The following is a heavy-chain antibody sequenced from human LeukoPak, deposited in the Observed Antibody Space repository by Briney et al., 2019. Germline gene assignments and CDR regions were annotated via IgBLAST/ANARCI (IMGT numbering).Heavy chain of an antibody. V-gene: IGHV1-58*01. D-gene: IGHD6-19*01. CDR1: GFTFTSSA. CDR3: AAELYSSGWSFDY. J-gene: IGHJ4*02. Sequence: SVKVSCKASGFTFTSSAVQWVRQARGQRLEWIGWIVVGSGNTNYAQKFQERVTITMDMSTSAAYMELSSVRSEDTAVYYCAAELYSSGWSFDYWGQGTLVTVSS. CDR2: IVVGSGNT.